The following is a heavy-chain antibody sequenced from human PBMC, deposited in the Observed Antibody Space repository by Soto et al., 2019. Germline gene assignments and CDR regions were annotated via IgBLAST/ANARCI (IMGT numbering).Heavy chain of an antibody. V-gene: IGHV3-11*05. J-gene: IGHJ4*02. Sequence: QVQLVESGGGLVKPGGSLRLSCAASGFRFSDYYMSWIRQAPGKGLEWVSYIAGTSTYIDYADSVKGRFTVSRDNAKNSLYLQLNSLRAEDTAMYYCSRDPRLLDYWGQGTLVTVSS. CDR1: GFRFSDYY. CDR2: IAGTSTYI. CDR3: SRDPRLLDY.